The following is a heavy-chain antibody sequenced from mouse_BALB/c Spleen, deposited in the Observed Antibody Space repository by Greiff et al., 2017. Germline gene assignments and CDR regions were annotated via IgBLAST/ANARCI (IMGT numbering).Heavy chain of an antibody. V-gene: IGHV1-82*01. J-gene: IGHJ3*01. CDR1: GYAFSSSW. CDR2: IYPGDGDT. D-gene: IGHD1-1*01. Sequence: VQLQQSGPELVKPGASVKISCKASGYAFSSSWMNWVKQRPGQGLEWIGRIYPGDGDTNYNGKFKGKATLTADKSSSTAYMQLSSLTSVDSAVYFCARPTVVAIDPWFAYWGQGTLVTVSA. CDR3: ARPTVVAIDPWFAY.